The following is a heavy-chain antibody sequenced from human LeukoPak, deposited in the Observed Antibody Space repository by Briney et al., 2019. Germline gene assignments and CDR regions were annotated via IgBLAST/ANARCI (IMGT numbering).Heavy chain of an antibody. Sequence: ASVKVSCKASGYTFTGYYMHWVRQAPGQGLEWMGWINPNSGGTNYAQKFQGRVTMTRDTSISTAYMELSRLRSDDTAVYYCARDNSGSYTLHAFDIWGQGTMVTVSS. D-gene: IGHD1-26*01. CDR3: ARDNSGSYTLHAFDI. V-gene: IGHV1-2*02. CDR1: GYTFTGYY. CDR2: INPNSGGT. J-gene: IGHJ3*02.